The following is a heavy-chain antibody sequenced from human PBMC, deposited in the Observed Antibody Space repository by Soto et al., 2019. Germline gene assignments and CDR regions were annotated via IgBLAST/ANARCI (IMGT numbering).Heavy chain of an antibody. CDR2: INPNSGGT. J-gene: IGHJ6*03. CDR1: GYTFTGYY. CDR3: ARSRYDILTGYYNDHYYMDV. V-gene: IGHV1-2*04. Sequence: GASVKVSCKASGYTFTGYYMHWVRRAPGQGLEWMGWINPNSGGTNYAQKFQGWVTMTRDTSISTAYMELSRLRSDDTAVYYCARSRYDILTGYYNDHYYMDVWGKGTTVTVS. D-gene: IGHD3-9*01.